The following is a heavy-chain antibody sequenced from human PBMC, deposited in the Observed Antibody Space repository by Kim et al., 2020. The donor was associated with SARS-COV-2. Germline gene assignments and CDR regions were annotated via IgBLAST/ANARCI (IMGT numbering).Heavy chain of an antibody. CDR1: GFTFSGST. V-gene: IGHV3-73*01. CDR3: TRVNPIVGGWYDAFDV. Sequence: GGSLRLSCAASGFTFSGSTMHWVRQASGKGLEWVGRIRSKANSYATAYAASVKGRFTISRDDSKNTAYLQMNSLKTEDTAVYYCTRVNPIVGGWYDAFDVWGQGTMGTVSS. CDR2: IRSKANSYAT. J-gene: IGHJ3*01. D-gene: IGHD6-19*01.